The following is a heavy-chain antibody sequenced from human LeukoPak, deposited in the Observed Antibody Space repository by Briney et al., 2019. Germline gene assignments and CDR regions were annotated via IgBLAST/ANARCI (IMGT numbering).Heavy chain of an antibody. CDR2: ISGSGGST. CDR1: GVTFSSYA. V-gene: IGHV3-23*01. CDR3: ATPARTDYADY. J-gene: IGHJ4*02. D-gene: IGHD2-2*01. Sequence: GGSLRLSCAASGVTFSSYAMNWVRQAPGKGLEWVSSISGSGGSTYYADSVNGRFTISRDNSKHTRYLQMNSLRAEGTGSYYSATPARTDYADYWGQGTLVTVSS.